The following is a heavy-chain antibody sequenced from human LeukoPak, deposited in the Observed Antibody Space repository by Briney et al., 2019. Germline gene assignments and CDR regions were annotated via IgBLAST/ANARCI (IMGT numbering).Heavy chain of an antibody. Sequence: SQTLSLTCTVSGGSISSGRYYWSWIRQPAGKGLEWIGRIYTSGSTNYNPSLKSRVTISVDTSKNQFSLKLSSVTAADTAVYYCAREAVAAQEWFDPWGQGTLVTVSS. CDR3: AREAVAAQEWFDP. CDR1: GGSISSGRYY. V-gene: IGHV4-61*02. J-gene: IGHJ5*02. D-gene: IGHD6-19*01. CDR2: IYTSGST.